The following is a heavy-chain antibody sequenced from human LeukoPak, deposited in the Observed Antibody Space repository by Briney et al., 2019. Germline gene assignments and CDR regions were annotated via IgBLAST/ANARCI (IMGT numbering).Heavy chain of an antibody. J-gene: IGHJ4*02. V-gene: IGHV4-59*01. Sequence: PSETQSLTCTVSGGSISSYYWSWIRQPPGKGLERSGYIYYSGNTNYNPSLKSRVTISVDTSTHQFSQKLTSVTTADPAVSLRARLVRFSWDYFDYWGKGTLVTVSS. CDR3: ARLVRFSWDYFDY. D-gene: IGHD1-26*01. CDR1: GGSISSYY. CDR2: IYYSGNT.